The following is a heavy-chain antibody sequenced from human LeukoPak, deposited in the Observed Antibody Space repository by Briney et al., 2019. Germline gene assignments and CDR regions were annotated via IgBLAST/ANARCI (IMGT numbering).Heavy chain of an antibody. CDR1: GYTFTGYY. D-gene: IGHD3-10*01. CDR2: INPNSGGT. CDR3: ARDCGRGSGSYPSRQPCYGMDV. Sequence: ASVKVSCKASGYTFTGYYMHWVRQAPGQGLEWMGWINPNSGGTNYAQKFQGWVTMTRDTSISTAYMELSRLRSDDTAVYYCARDCGRGSGSYPSRQPCYGMDVWGQGTTVTVSS. J-gene: IGHJ6*02. V-gene: IGHV1-2*04.